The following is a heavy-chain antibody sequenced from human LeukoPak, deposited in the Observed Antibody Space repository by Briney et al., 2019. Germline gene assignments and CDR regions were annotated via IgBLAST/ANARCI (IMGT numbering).Heavy chain of an antibody. CDR1: GGSISSDY. CDR2: IYASGSP. J-gene: IGHJ4*02. Sequence: SETLSLTRAVSGGSISSDYWSSIRQPARKGLGWIGRIYASGSPSYNPSLKSRVTMSVDTSKNQFSLKLSSVTAADTAVYYCARAYSSGWTYFDYWGQGTLVTVSS. CDR3: ARAYSSGWTYFDY. D-gene: IGHD6-19*01. V-gene: IGHV4-59*10.